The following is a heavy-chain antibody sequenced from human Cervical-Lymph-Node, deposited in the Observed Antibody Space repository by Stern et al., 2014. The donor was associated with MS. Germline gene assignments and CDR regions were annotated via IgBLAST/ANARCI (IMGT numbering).Heavy chain of an antibody. CDR2: ISPKNGET. CDR3: AENMDV. Sequence: VQLVQSGAEVKKPGASVTVSCKPSGYTFTDYYIHWLRQAPGQGPEWMGRISPKNGETNYAPRFQGRVTMTRDTSISIVYLEVTRLRFDDTAVYYCAENMDVWGQGTTVTVSS. CDR1: GYTFTDYY. J-gene: IGHJ6*02. V-gene: IGHV1-2*02.